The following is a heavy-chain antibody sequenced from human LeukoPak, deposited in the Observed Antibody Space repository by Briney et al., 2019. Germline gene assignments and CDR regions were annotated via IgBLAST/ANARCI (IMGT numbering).Heavy chain of an antibody. CDR3: AREFWLNYYDRSGYYYDY. V-gene: IGHV4-39*07. Sequence: SETLSLTCTVSGGSISSSSYYWGWIRQPPGKGLEWIGEINHSGSTNYNPSLKSRVTISVDRSKNQFSLKLSSVTAADTAVYYCAREFWLNYYDRSGYYYDYWGQGTLVTVSS. CDR2: INHSGST. D-gene: IGHD3-22*01. CDR1: GGSISSSSYY. J-gene: IGHJ4*02.